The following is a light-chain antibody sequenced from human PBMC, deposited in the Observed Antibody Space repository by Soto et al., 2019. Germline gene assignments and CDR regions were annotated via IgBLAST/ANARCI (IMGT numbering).Light chain of an antibody. CDR3: QQYNSYRT. CDR2: DAS. J-gene: IGKJ1*01. Sequence: DIQMTQSPSTLSASVGDRVTITCRASQSISSWLAWYQQRPGKAPKLLIYDASSLESGVPLRFSGSASGTEFTLTITSLQPDDFATYYCQQYNSYRTFGQGTKVDIK. CDR1: QSISSW. V-gene: IGKV1-5*01.